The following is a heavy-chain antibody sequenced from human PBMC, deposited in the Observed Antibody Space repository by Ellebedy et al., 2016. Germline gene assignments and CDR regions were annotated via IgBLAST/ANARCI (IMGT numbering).Heavy chain of an antibody. CDR2: IYTSGST. Sequence: SETLSLXCTVSGGSISSGSYYWSWIRQPAGKGLEWIGRIYTSGSTNYNPSLKSRVTMSVDTSKNQFSLKLSSVTAADTAVYYCARGFVRPIGFGELRLDYWGQGTLVTVSS. D-gene: IGHD3-10*01. CDR3: ARGFVRPIGFGELRLDY. J-gene: IGHJ4*02. CDR1: GGSISSGSYY. V-gene: IGHV4-61*02.